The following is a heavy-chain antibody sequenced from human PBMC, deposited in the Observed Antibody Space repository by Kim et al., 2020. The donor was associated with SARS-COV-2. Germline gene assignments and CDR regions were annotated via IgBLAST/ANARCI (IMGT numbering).Heavy chain of an antibody. Sequence: SVKVSCKASGGTFSSYAISWVRQAPGQGLEWMGGIIPIFGTANYAQKFQGRVTITADEATSTAYMELSSLRSEDPAVYNCARVGCSGGSGYSPHYYYYYGMDVWGQGTTVTVSS. CDR1: GGTFSSYA. J-gene: IGHJ6*02. CDR2: IIPIFGTA. V-gene: IGHV1-69*13. D-gene: IGHD2-15*01. CDR3: ARVGCSGGSGYSPHYYYYYGMDV.